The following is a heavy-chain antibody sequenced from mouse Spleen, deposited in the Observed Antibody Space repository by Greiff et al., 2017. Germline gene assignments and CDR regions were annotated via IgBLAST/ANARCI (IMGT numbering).Heavy chain of an antibody. CDR3: AVYYRSSWFAY. CDR1: GYTFTSYW. D-gene: IGHD2-14*01. Sequence: QVQLQQPGAELVKPGASVKVSCKASGYTFTSYWMHWVKQRPGQGLEWIERIHPSDSDTNYNQKFKGKATLTVDKSSSTAYMQLSSLTSEDSAVYYCAVYYRSSWFAYWGQGTLVTVSA. CDR2: IHPSDSDT. J-gene: IGHJ3*01. V-gene: IGHV1-74*01.